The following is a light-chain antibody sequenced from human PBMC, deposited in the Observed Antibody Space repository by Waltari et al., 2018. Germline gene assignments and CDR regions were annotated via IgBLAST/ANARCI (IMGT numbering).Light chain of an antibody. CDR2: AAS. Sequence: DIQMTQSPSSLSASVGDIVTITCHASQGISSWLAWYQQKPGKDTKPLIYAASTIYTGVPSMFSGSVAGTDDTLTISNLQPEDFATYYWQQYNNFPPTFGQGTKVEI. V-gene: IGKV1D-16*01. CDR1: QGISSW. CDR3: QQYNNFPPT. J-gene: IGKJ1*01.